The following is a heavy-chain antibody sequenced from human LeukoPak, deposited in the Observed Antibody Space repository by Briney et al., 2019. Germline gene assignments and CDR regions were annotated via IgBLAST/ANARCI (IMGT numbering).Heavy chain of an antibody. CDR1: GFSVINKY. CDR3: AKGRRASSSWSFDD. D-gene: IGHD6-13*01. CDR2: IYIGDRA. J-gene: IGHJ4*02. Sequence: GGSLRLSCAASGFSVINKYVTWVRQAPGKGLEWVSVIYIGDRADYSDSVKGRFTISRDNLKNTLYLQMNNLRVEDSAVYYCAKGRRASSSWSFDDWGQGTLVTVSS. V-gene: IGHV3-53*01.